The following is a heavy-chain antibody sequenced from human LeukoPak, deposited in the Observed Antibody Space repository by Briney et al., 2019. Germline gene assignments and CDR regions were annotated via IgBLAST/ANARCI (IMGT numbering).Heavy chain of an antibody. Sequence: GGSLRLSCAASGFTFSSYSMNWVRQAPGKGLEWGSSISSSSSYIYYADSVKGRFTISRDNAKNSLYLQMNSLRAEDTAVYYCARDWYCSGGSCHSFDYWGQGTLVTVSS. CDR2: ISSSSSYI. CDR3: ARDWYCSGGSCHSFDY. V-gene: IGHV3-21*01. CDR1: GFTFSSYS. D-gene: IGHD2-15*01. J-gene: IGHJ4*02.